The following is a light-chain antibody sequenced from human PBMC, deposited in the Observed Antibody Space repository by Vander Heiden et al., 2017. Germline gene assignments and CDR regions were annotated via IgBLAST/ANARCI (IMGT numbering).Light chain of an antibody. V-gene: IGKV1-8*01. Sequence: AIRITQSLSSISASTGDRVTITFRASKGISSYLDWYQQKPGKAPKLLIYAASTGQSGVPSRFSGSGVGTDLTLTISCLQSEDFTTYYWQHDYSYLLFGHGTKVDIK. CDR2: AAS. J-gene: IGKJ3*01. CDR3: QHDYSYLL. CDR1: KGISSY.